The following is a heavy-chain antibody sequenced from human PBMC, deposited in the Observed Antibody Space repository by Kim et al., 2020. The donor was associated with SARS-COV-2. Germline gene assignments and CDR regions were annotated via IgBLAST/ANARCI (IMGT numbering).Heavy chain of an antibody. CDR2: IHQSGST. V-gene: IGHV4-34*01. CDR3: ARGRAGVVPAPILGIGPHYDYFIMDV. J-gene: IGHJ6*02. CDR1: GGSFSGHY. D-gene: IGHD2-2*02. Sequence: ETLSLTCAVYGGSFSGHYWSWIRQPPGKGLEWIGEIHQSGSTNYSPSLKSRVPISVDTSKNQFSLKLSSVTAADTGFYYCARGRAGVVPAPILGIGPHYDYFIMDVWGHGTTVTVSS.